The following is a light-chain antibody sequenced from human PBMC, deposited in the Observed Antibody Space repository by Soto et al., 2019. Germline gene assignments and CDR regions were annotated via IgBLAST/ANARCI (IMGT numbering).Light chain of an antibody. CDR2: GAS. CDR1: RDLGRY. Sequence: QLTQSPSSLSASLGDTVTITCRASRDLGRYLGWYQQKPGRAPKLLIYGASTLQIGVPSRFSGSGSGTDFTLTISSLQPEDFATYYCQHLNTYPWTFGQGTKVEIK. J-gene: IGKJ1*01. V-gene: IGKV1-9*01. CDR3: QHLNTYPWT.